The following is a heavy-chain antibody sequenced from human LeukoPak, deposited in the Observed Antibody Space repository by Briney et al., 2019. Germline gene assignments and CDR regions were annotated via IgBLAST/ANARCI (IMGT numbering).Heavy chain of an antibody. J-gene: IGHJ4*02. CDR3: ARWNNDWEFDY. CDR1: GFTFSSSW. D-gene: IGHD1/OR15-1a*01. Sequence: GGSLRLSCAASGFTFSSSWMTWVRKAPGKGLEWVAHIKEDGIEEYYVDSVKGRFTISRDNAKNSLYLQMNSLRSEDTAVFYCARWNNDWEFDYWGQGTLVSVSS. V-gene: IGHV3-7*05. CDR2: IKEDGIEE.